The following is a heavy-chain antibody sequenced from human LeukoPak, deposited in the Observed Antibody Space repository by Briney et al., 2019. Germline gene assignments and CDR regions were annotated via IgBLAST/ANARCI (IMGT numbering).Heavy chain of an antibody. V-gene: IGHV3-30*03. D-gene: IGHD6-13*01. J-gene: IGHJ6*03. CDR1: GFTFSRYG. CDR2: ISYDGGIK. Sequence: GGSLRLSCAASGFTFSRYGIHWVRQAPGKGLEWVAVISYDGGIKYYADSVKGRFTISRDNSKNTLYLEMNSLGAEDTAVYYCARDRSGDSSSYEFGYYYYMDVWGKGTTVTVSS. CDR3: ARDRSGDSSSYEFGYYYYMDV.